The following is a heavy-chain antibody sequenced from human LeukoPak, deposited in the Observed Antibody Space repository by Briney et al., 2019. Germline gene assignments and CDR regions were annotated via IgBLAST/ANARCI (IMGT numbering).Heavy chain of an antibody. D-gene: IGHD3-22*01. CDR3: ARGLDSSGYYDAFDI. CDR1: GFTFDDYG. V-gene: IGHV3-20*04. CDR2: INWNGGST. Sequence: PGGSLRLSCAASGFTFDDYGMSWARQAPGKGLEWVSGINWNGGSTGYADSVKSRFSISRDNAKNSLYLQMNSLRAEDTALYYCARGLDSSGYYDAFDIWGQGTMVTLSS. J-gene: IGHJ3*02.